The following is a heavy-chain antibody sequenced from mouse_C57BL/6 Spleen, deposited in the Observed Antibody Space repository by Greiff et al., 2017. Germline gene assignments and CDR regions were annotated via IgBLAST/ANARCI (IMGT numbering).Heavy chain of an antibody. D-gene: IGHD2-3*01. CDR3: TRDSDGYYDY. Sequence: NLVDSGECLVTPGGSLKLSCAASGFTFSSYAMSWVRQTPEKRLEWVAYISSGGDYIYYADTVKGRFTISRDNARNTLYLQMSSLKSEDTAMYYCTRDSDGYYDYWGQGTTLTVSS. J-gene: IGHJ2*01. V-gene: IGHV5-9-1*02. CDR1: GFTFSSYA. CDR2: ISSGGDYI.